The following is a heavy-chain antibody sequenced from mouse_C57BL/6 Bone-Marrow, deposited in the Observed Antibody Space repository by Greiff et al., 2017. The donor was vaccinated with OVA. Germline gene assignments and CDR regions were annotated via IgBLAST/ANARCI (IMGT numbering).Heavy chain of an antibody. Sequence: EVQRVESGGGLVQPKGSLKLSCAASGFSFNTYAMNWVRQAPGKGLEWVARIRSKSNNYATYYADSVKDRFTISRDDSESMLYLQMNNLKTEDTAMYYCVRHDPTGFAYWGQGTLVTVSA. CDR1: GFSFNTYA. V-gene: IGHV10-1*01. J-gene: IGHJ3*01. CDR3: VRHDPTGFAY. CDR2: IRSKSNNYAT.